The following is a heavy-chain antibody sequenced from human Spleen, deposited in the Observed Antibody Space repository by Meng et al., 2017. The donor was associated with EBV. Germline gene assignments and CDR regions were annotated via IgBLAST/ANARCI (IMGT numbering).Heavy chain of an antibody. J-gene: IGHJ5*02. CDR2: IYSSCTT. CDR1: ISAVFY. Sequence: ISAVFYCYSVRQPPGKGLDWIGYIYSSCTTYYNPSLKSRVSISLDTSKVQFSLKLSSVTAADTAVYYFASLLTGEGGCFYPWGQGTLVTVSS. CDR3: ASLLTGEGGCFYP. D-gene: IGHD3-9*01. V-gene: IGHV4-30-4*01.